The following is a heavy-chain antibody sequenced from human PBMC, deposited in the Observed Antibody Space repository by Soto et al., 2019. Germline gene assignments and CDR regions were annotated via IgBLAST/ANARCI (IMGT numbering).Heavy chain of an antibody. J-gene: IGHJ6*02. CDR3: ARGKGGQLQYYYYYYGMDV. CDR1: GGSISSGGYY. Sequence: SETLSLTCTVSGGSISSGGYYWSWIRQHPGKGLEWIGYIYYSGSTYYNPSLESRVTISVDTSKNQFSLKLSSVTAADTAVYYCARGKGGQLQYYYYYYGMDVWGQGTTVTVSS. V-gene: IGHV4-31*03. D-gene: IGHD6-6*01. CDR2: IYYSGST.